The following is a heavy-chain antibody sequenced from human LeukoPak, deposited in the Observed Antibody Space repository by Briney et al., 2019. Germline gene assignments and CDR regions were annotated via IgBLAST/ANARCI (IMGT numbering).Heavy chain of an antibody. Sequence: GGSLSLSCAASGFTFNSYAMSWVRQAPGKGLEWVSAISVSAGSTYYADSVKGRFTISRDNSKNTLYLQMNSLRAEDTAVYYCARSSGVITVVPFDCWGQGTLVTVSS. CDR2: ISVSAGST. V-gene: IGHV3-23*01. D-gene: IGHD4-23*01. J-gene: IGHJ4*02. CDR3: ARSSGVITVVPFDC. CDR1: GFTFNSYA.